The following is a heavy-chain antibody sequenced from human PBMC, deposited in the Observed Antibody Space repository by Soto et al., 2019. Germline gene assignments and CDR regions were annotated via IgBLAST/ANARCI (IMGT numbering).Heavy chain of an antibody. CDR2: INAGNGNT. Sequence: GASVKVSCKASGYTFTSYAMHWVRQAPGQRLEWMGWINAGNGNTKYSQKFQGRVTITRDTSASTAYMELRSLRSDDTAVYYCARDHNPSIAVAGKRIDPWGQGTLVTVSS. V-gene: IGHV1-3*01. D-gene: IGHD6-19*01. CDR3: ARDHNPSIAVAGKRIDP. CDR1: GYTFTSYA. J-gene: IGHJ5*02.